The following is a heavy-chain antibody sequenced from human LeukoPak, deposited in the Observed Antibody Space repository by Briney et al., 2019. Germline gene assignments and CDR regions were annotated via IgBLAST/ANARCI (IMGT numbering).Heavy chain of an antibody. CDR2: INYSGSI. Sequence: WEALSLPCRVHDVSSSRYYGSWIRQPPGGGLKWVGEINYSGSINYSPSLKGRVYISLDTPQNLFSLMLNSVTVADTAVYYCAKYRYGYLGMDSWGQGTQVTVSS. CDR3: AKYRYGYLGMDS. J-gene: IGHJ4*02. D-gene: IGHD2-2*03. CDR1: DVSSSRYY. V-gene: IGHV4-34*01.